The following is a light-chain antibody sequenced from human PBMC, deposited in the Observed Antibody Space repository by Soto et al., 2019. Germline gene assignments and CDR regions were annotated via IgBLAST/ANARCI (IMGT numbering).Light chain of an antibody. CDR1: SXNIGNNY. Sequence: QSVLTQPPSVSAAPGQKVTISCSGSSXNIGNNYVSWYQQLPGTAPKLLIYDNNKRPSGIPDRFSGSKSGTSATLGITGLQTGDEDDYYCGTWDRSLSALSVFGTGTKFTVL. CDR2: DNN. CDR3: GTWDRSLSALSV. V-gene: IGLV1-51*01. J-gene: IGLJ1*01.